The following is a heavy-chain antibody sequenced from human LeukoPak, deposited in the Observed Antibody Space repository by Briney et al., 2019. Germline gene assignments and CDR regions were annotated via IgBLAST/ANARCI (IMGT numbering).Heavy chain of an antibody. D-gene: IGHD6-6*01. Sequence: ASVKVSCKASGYTFTSYYMHWVRQALGQGLEWMGIINPSGGSTSYAQKFQGRVTMTRDMSTSTVYMELSSLRSEDTAVYYCARDGQLVLSEDYYYYYMDVWGKGTTVTVSS. CDR2: INPSGGST. CDR3: ARDGQLVLSEDYYYYYMDV. V-gene: IGHV1-46*01. CDR1: GYTFTSYY. J-gene: IGHJ6*03.